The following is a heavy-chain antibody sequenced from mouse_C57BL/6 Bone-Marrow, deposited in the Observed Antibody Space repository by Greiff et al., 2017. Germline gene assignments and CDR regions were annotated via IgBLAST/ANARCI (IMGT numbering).Heavy chain of an antibody. D-gene: IGHD2-3*01. J-gene: IGHJ2*01. Sequence: QVHVKQPGAELVKPGASVTLSCKASGYTFTSYWMQWVQQRPGQGLEWIGEIDPSDSCTNYNQQFKGKATLTVDTSSSTAYMQLSSLTTADSAVYYFARDGVTYTYCDYWGQGTTLTVSS. CDR1: GYTFTSYW. V-gene: IGHV1-50*01. CDR3: ARDGVTYTYCDY. CDR2: IDPSDSCT.